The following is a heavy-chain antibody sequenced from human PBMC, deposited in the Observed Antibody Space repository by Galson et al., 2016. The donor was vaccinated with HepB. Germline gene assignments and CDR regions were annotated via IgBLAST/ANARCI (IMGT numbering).Heavy chain of an antibody. Sequence: SVKVSCKASGYTFTHYAMNWVRQAPGGGLEWMGWINTDTANPTYAQGFGGRFVFSLDTSANTAHLQINSLKVEDTAVYYCARDGDYGEFESYSDMNVGGQGNGDFESYTGMDVWGQGTTVTVSS. CDR3: ARDGDYGEFESYSDMNVGGQGNGDFESYTGMDV. V-gene: IGHV7-4-1*02. CDR1: GYTFTHYA. J-gene: IGHJ6*02. D-gene: IGHD4-17*01. CDR2: INTDTANP.